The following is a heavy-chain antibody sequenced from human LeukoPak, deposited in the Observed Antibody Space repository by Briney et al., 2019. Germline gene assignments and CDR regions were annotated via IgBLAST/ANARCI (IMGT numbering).Heavy chain of an antibody. CDR1: GYTFTSYD. CDR3: AREAPIVVVPAAYDAFDI. D-gene: IGHD2-2*01. Sequence: GASVKVSCKASGYTFTSYDINWVRQATGQGLEWMGWMNPNSGSTGYAQKFQGRVTITRNTSISTAYMELSSLRSEDTAVYYCAREAPIVVVPAAYDAFDIWGQGTMVTVSS. J-gene: IGHJ3*02. CDR2: MNPNSGST. V-gene: IGHV1-8*03.